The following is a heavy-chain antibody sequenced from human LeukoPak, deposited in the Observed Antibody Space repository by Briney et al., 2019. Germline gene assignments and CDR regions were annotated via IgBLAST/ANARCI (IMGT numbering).Heavy chain of an antibody. J-gene: IGHJ4*02. CDR3: ARLSRMNSMVRGVIIIRGTYYFDY. CDR2: FYYSGST. D-gene: IGHD3-10*01. V-gene: IGHV4-59*08. Sequence: PSETLSLTCTVSGGSISSYYWSWIRQPPGKGLEWIGYFYYSGSTNYNPSLKSRVTISVDTSKNQFSLKLSSVTTADTAVYYCARLSRMNSMVRGVIIIRGTYYFDYWGQGTLVTVSS. CDR1: GGSISSYY.